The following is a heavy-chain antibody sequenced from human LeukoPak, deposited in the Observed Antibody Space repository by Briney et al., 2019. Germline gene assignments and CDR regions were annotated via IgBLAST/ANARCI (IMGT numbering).Heavy chain of an antibody. CDR1: GFTFSSYE. CDR3: ARDSDISSWFGAGDFGY. CDR2: ITSSSTYM. Sequence: GGSLRLSCAASGFTFSSYEMNWVRQAPGKGLEWVSSITSSSTYMYYADSVRGRFTISRDNAKNSLYLQMNSLRAEDTAINYCARDSDISSWFGAGDFGYWGQGTLVTVSS. J-gene: IGHJ4*02. V-gene: IGHV3-21*01. D-gene: IGHD6-13*01.